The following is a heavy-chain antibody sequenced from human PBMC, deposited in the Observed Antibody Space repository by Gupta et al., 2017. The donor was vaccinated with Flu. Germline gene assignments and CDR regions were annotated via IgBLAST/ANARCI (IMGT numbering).Heavy chain of an antibody. CDR1: GFTFSNAW. Sequence: ELQLVESGGGLVKPGGSLRLSCVASGFTFSNAWMTWVRQLPGKGLEWVGRIRMETDGGTTDYAAPVKGRFTISRDDSKNTLYLQMSSLKTEDTGVYYCNTDFHRPRLWGLGTLVTVSS. D-gene: IGHD6-6*01. V-gene: IGHV3-15*01. CDR2: IRMETDGGTT. CDR3: NTDFHRPRL. J-gene: IGHJ4*02.